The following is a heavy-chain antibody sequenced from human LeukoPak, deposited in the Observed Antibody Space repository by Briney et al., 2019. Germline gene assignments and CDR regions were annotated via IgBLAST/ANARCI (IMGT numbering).Heavy chain of an antibody. D-gene: IGHD3-3*01. Sequence: GGSLRLSCTASGFTFGDYAMSWVRQAPGKGLEWVGFIRSKAYGGTTEYAASVKGRFTISRDDSKSIAYLQMNSLKTEDTAVYYCTRLFDYSDYWGQGTLVTVSS. CDR3: TRLFDYSDY. J-gene: IGHJ4*02. V-gene: IGHV3-49*04. CDR2: IRSKAYGGTT. CDR1: GFTFGDYA.